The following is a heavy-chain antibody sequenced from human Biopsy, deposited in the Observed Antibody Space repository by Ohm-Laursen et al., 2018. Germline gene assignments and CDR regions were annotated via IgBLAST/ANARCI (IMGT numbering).Heavy chain of an antibody. V-gene: IGHV4-38-2*01. CDR1: GYSISSDYR. CDR3: ARVGSGWAPFDK. D-gene: IGHD6-19*01. Sequence: PSQTLSLTCVVSGYSISSDYRWGWIRQAPGKTLEWLGNIFKDGNTHYNPSLRSRLIISIDTSKNQFSLMMTSVSGADTAVYFCARVGSGWAPFDKWGPGTLVTVSS. CDR2: IFKDGNT. J-gene: IGHJ4*02.